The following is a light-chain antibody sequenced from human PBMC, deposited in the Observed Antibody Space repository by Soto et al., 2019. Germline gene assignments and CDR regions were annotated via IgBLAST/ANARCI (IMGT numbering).Light chain of an antibody. J-gene: IGKJ5*01. CDR2: DVS. CDR1: QSVSSSY. V-gene: IGKV3D-20*02. CDR3: PQRSNWPIT. Sequence: ENVSTLSPCTVSLTPGERATLSCRASQSVSSSYLAWYQQKPGQAPRLLIYDVSNRATGIPARFRGSGSGTDFTLTISSLEPEDFAVYYCPQRSNWPITFGQGTRPEI.